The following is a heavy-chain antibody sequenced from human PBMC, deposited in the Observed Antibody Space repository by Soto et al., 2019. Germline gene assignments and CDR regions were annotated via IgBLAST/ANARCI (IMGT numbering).Heavy chain of an antibody. D-gene: IGHD6-13*01. CDR2: ISGSGGST. J-gene: IGHJ4*02. V-gene: IGHV3-23*01. CDR3: AKDLVAAAGTGWGFDY. CDR1: GFTFSSYA. Sequence: EVQLLESGGGLVQPGGSLRLSCAASGFTFSSYAMSWVRQAPGKGLEWVSAISGSGGSTYYADSVKGRFTISRDNSKNPLYLQMNSLRAEDTAVYYCAKDLVAAAGTGWGFDYWGQGTLVTVSS.